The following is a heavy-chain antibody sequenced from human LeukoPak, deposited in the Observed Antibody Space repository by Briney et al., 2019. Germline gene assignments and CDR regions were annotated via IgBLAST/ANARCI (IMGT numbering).Heavy chain of an antibody. V-gene: IGHV3-23*01. CDR2: ISGSGGST. CDR1: GFTFSSYA. J-gene: IGHJ4*02. D-gene: IGHD5-18*01. Sequence: PGGSLRLSRAASGFTFSSYAMSWVRQAPGKGLEWVSAISGSGGSTYYADSVKGRFTISRDNSKNTLYLQMNSLRAEDTAVYYXXXXXLXTRQYSYGAFDYWGQGTLVTVSS. CDR3: XXXXLXTRQYSYGAFDY.